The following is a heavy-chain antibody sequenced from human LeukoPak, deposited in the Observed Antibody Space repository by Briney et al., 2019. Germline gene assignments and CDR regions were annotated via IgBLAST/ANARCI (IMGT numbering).Heavy chain of an antibody. CDR2: INSDGSST. D-gene: IGHD2-2*01. Sequence: PGGSLRLPCAASGFTFSSYWMHWVRQAPGKGLVWVSRINSDGSSTSYADSVKGRFTISRDNSKNTLYLQMNSLRAEDTAVYYCAKGSSPTIVVPAAMGIWGQGTLVTVSS. V-gene: IGHV3-74*01. J-gene: IGHJ4*02. CDR1: GFTFSSYW. CDR3: AKGSSPTIVVPAAMGI.